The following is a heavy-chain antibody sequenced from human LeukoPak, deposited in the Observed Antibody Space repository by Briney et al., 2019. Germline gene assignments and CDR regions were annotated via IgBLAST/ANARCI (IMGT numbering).Heavy chain of an antibody. CDR2: MKYDGSNK. CDR1: GFTFSSYA. CDR3: ARGCSGSCPFDH. V-gene: IGHV3-33*01. Sequence: GGPLRLSCAASGFTFSSYAIHWVRQAPGKGLEWVAVMKYDGSNKYYADSVKGRFTISRDNTKNTLYLQMNSLRAEDTAVYYCARGCSGSCPFDHWGQGTLVTVSS. J-gene: IGHJ4*02. D-gene: IGHD2-15*01.